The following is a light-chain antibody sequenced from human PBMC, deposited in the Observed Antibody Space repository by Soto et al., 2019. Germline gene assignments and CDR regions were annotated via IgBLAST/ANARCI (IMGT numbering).Light chain of an antibody. CDR2: TNH. CDR1: ASNLGGNP. Sequence: QSVLTQPPSVSGTPGQTVSISCSGSASNLGGNPVNWYQHLPGAAPKLLIYTNHQRPSGVPDRFSGSKSGTSASLAISGLLSEDEADFYCAAWDDSLNAVVFGGGTKLTVL. J-gene: IGLJ2*01. CDR3: AAWDDSLNAVV. V-gene: IGLV1-44*01.